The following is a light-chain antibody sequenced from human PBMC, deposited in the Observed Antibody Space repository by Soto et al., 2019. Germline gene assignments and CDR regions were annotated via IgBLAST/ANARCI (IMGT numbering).Light chain of an antibody. V-gene: IGLV2-23*01. CDR1: SSDVGSYNL. CDR2: EGS. Sequence: QSALTQPASVSGSPGQSITISCTGTSSDVGSYNLVSWYQQHPGKAPKLMIYEGSKRPSGVSNRFSGSKSGNTASLTISGLQDEDEADYYCCSYAGSPLFGGGTKLTVL. J-gene: IGLJ2*01. CDR3: CSYAGSPL.